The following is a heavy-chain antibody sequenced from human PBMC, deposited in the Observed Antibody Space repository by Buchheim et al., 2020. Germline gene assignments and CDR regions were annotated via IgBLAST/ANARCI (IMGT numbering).Heavy chain of an antibody. J-gene: IGHJ4*02. V-gene: IGHV4-31*03. CDR1: GGSITRGGYY. CDR2: IYYTGIT. CDR3: ARSVDQGEYYDSSGTQFFFDY. D-gene: IGHD3-22*01. Sequence: QVQLQESGPGLVKPSQTLSLTCTVSGGSITRGGYYWSWIRQHPGQGLEWIGYIYYTGITYFNPSLESRLFMSVDTSKNQLFLTRRSVTAADSAMYYCARSVDQGEYYDSSGTQFFFDYWGQG.